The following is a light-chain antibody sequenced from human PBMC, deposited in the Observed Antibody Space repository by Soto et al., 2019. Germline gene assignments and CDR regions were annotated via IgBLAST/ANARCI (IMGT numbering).Light chain of an antibody. V-gene: IGKV1-9*01. CDR1: QTISSW. J-gene: IGKJ4*01. Sequence: DIQMTQSPSTLSGSVGDRVTITCRASQTISSWLAWYQQKPGKAPKLLIYAASTLQSGVPSRFSGSGSETEFTLTISCLQPEDFATYYCQQLNSYLTFGGGTKVDIK. CDR2: AAS. CDR3: QQLNSYLT.